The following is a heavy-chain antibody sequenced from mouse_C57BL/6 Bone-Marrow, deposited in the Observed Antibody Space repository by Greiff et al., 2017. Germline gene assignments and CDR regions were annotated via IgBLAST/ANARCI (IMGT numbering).Heavy chain of an antibody. V-gene: IGHV5-9*01. J-gene: IGHJ1*03. CDR2: LSGGGGNT. CDR3: SRQVTTVLATKYFDV. D-gene: IGHD1-1*01. Sequence: EVKLVESGGGLVKPGGSLKLSCAASGFTFSSYTMSWVRQTPEKRLQWVAALSGGGGNTYYPDSVKGRFTISRDKDKNILYLQMSSLRSEDTALYYCSRQVTTVLATKYFDVWGTGTTVTVAS. CDR1: GFTFSSYT.